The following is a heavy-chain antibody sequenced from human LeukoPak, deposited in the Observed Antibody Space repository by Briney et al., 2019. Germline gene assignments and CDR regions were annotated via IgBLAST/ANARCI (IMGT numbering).Heavy chain of an antibody. CDR2: ISSISNYI. D-gene: IGHD6-25*01. V-gene: IGHV3-21*01. Sequence: GGSLRLSCAASGFTFTSYNMDWVREAPGKGLEWPSYISSISNYIYYAESVKGRFTISRDNAKNLLYLQMDSLRAEDMAIYYCARGGLQSQRLDLLDSWGQGVLVTVSS. CDR3: ARGGLQSQRLDLLDS. J-gene: IGHJ4*02. CDR1: GFTFTSYN.